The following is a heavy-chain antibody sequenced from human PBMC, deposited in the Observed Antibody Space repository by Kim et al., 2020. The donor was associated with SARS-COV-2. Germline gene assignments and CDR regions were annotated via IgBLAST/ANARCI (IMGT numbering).Heavy chain of an antibody. J-gene: IGHJ4*02. CDR2: DGSEK. V-gene: IGHV3-7*01. CDR3: ARRPFDY. D-gene: IGHD6-6*01. Sequence: DGSEKYYVDSVKGRFTISRDNAKNSLYLQMNSLRAEDTAVYYCARRPFDYWGQGTLVTVSS.